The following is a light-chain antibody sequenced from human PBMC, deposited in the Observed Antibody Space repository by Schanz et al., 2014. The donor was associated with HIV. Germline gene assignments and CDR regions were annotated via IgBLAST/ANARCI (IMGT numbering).Light chain of an antibody. CDR1: QSIRND. CDR2: ATS. CDR3: HHYGDSRGT. Sequence: EIVMTQSPATLSVSPGERATLSCRASQSIRNDLAWYQQKPGQAPRLLIYATSTRATGVPARFSGSGSGTEFTLTISRLEPDDFAVYYCHHYGDSRGTFGGGTEVDI. J-gene: IGKJ4*02. V-gene: IGKV3-15*01.